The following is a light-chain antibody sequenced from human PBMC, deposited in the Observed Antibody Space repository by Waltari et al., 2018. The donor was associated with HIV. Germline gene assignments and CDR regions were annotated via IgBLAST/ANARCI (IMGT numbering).Light chain of an antibody. J-gene: IGKJ1*01. CDR3: QHYHNWPPWT. CDR2: GAS. V-gene: IGKV3-15*01. Sequence: EIVMTQSPATLSVSPGERATLSCRASHSVSSNLAWYQQKPGQAPRLLIYGASARATGVPARFSGSGSGTEFILTITSLQSEDFAVYYCQHYHNWPPWTFGQGTKVEIK. CDR1: HSVSSN.